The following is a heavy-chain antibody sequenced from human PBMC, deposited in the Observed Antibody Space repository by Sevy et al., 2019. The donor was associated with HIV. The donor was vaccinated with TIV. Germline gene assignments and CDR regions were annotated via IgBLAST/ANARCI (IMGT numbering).Heavy chain of an antibody. D-gene: IGHD3-10*01. Sequence: GGSLRLSCAVSGFTFRNFWMSWVRQAPGKGLEWVANIRQVGSEKYYVDSVRGRFTVSRDNAKNSLFLQLNSLRADDTAMYYCAKSYFGSGTSYGMDLWGRGTTVTVSS. CDR3: AKSYFGSGTSYGMDL. CDR2: IRQVGSEK. CDR1: GFTFRNFW. V-gene: IGHV3-7*01. J-gene: IGHJ6*01.